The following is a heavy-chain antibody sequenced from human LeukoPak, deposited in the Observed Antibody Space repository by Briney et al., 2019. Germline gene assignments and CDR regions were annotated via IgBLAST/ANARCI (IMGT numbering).Heavy chain of an antibody. Sequence: GGSLRLSCAASGFTFSNVWMSWVRQVPGKGLEWVGRIRRKTDGETTDHAAPVKGRFTISRDNSKNTLYLQMNSLKTEDTAVYYCVTDLVIKGYFDYWGQGALVTVSS. CDR2: IRRKTDGETT. CDR1: GFTFSNVW. V-gene: IGHV3-15*01. CDR3: VTDLVIKGYFDY. J-gene: IGHJ4*02. D-gene: IGHD2-21*01.